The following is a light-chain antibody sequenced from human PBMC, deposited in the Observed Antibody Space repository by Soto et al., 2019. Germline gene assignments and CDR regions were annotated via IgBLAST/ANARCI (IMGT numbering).Light chain of an antibody. CDR1: QGISSY. J-gene: IGKJ5*01. CDR3: QQYYSYPPIT. V-gene: IGKV1-8*01. Sequence: AIRMTQSPSSLSASTGDRVTITCRASQGISSYLAWYQQKPGKAPKLLIYAASTLQSGVPSRFSGSGSGTDFTLTISCLQSEDFATYYCQQYYSYPPITFVQGTRLEIK. CDR2: AAS.